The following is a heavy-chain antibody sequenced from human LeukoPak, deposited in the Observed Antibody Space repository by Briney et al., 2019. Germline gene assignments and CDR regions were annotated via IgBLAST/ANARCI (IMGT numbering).Heavy chain of an antibody. J-gene: IGHJ6*02. CDR3: ARENTLITRGDYYYGMDV. D-gene: IGHD1/OR15-1a*01. Sequence: ASVKVSFKASGYTFTLYYMHWVRQAPGQGLEWMAIVNPSSGVTTYGQKFQGRVAVTRDTSTSTVYMELSSLRSEDTAVYYCARENTLITRGDYYYGMDVWGQGTTVIVSS. CDR1: GYTFTLYY. CDR2: VNPSSGVT. V-gene: IGHV1-46*01.